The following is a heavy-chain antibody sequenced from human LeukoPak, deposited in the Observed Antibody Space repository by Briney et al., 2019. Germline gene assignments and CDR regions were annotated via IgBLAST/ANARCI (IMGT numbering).Heavy chain of an antibody. V-gene: IGHV1-2*02. CDR1: GYTFTGYY. J-gene: IGHJ3*02. D-gene: IGHD2-2*01. CDR3: ARDVVVVPAAISHDAFDI. Sequence: ASVKVSCKASGYTFTGYYMHRVRQAPGQGLEWMGWINPNSGGTNYAQKFQGRVTMTRDTSVSTAYMELSRLRSDDTAVYYCARDVVVVPAAISHDAFDIWGQGTMVTVSS. CDR2: INPNSGGT.